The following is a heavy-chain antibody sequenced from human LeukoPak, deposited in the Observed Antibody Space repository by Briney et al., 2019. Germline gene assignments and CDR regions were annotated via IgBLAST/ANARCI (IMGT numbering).Heavy chain of an antibody. CDR2: INHSGST. J-gene: IGHJ4*02. V-gene: IGHV4-34*01. D-gene: IGHD6-13*01. Sequence: PSETLSLTXAVYGGSFSGYYWSWIRQPPGKGLEWIGEINHSGSTNYNPSLKRRVTISVDTSKNQFSLKLSSVTAADTAVYYCARAGADYPDYWGQGTLVTVSS. CDR3: ARAGADYPDY. CDR1: GGSFSGYY.